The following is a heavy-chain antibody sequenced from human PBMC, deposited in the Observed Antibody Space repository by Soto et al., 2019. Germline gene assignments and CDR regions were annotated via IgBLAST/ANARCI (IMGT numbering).Heavy chain of an antibody. D-gene: IGHD3-10*01. Sequence: SVKVSCKASGGTFSSYTISWVRQAPGQGLEWMGRIIPILGIANYAQKFQGRVTITADKSTSTAYMELRSLRSDDTAVYYCARDLSYYGSGAGDYWGQGTLVTVSS. CDR3: ARDLSYYGSGAGDY. V-gene: IGHV1-69*04. CDR1: GGTFSSYT. J-gene: IGHJ4*02. CDR2: IIPILGIA.